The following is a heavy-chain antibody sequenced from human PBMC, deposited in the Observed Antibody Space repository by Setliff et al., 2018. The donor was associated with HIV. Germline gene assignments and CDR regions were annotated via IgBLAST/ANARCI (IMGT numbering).Heavy chain of an antibody. V-gene: IGHV3-48*02. D-gene: IGHD3-3*01. CDR2: ISSSSSSI. Sequence: WGSLRLSCVGSGFTFNGYAMNWVRQAPGKGLEWVSYISSSSSSIYYRDSVKGRFIISRDNDKNSLDLEMHSLTDEDTAVYCCVRDPGGIFYDFDVWGQGTMVTVSS. J-gene: IGHJ3*01. CDR3: VRDPGGIFYDFDV. CDR1: GFTFNGYA.